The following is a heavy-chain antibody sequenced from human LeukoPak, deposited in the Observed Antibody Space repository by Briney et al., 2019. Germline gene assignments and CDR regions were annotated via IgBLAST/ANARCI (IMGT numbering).Heavy chain of an antibody. V-gene: IGHV3-49*03. D-gene: IGHD5-12*01. CDR1: GFTFGDYA. CDR3: SRDRGYSGYENFDY. Sequence: PGGSLRLPCAASGFTFGDYAMTWFRQAPGKGLECIGFIRTKTYGATTEYAASVKGRFTISRDDSKSIAYLQMNSLKTEDTAVYYCSRDRGYSGYENFDYWGQGTLVTVSS. CDR2: IRTKTYGATT. J-gene: IGHJ4*02.